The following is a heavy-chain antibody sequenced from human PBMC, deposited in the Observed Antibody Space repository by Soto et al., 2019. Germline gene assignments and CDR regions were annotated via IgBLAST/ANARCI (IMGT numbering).Heavy chain of an antibody. CDR3: ARHWPQQPLDP. CDR2: IYPDDSDT. Sequence: GESLKISCQGVGYSFTSYWIVWVRQMPGEGLEWMGIIYPDDSDTRYNPSFQGHVTISADKSIRTAYLQWSSLKASDTAMYYCARHWPQQPLDPWGQGTLGTVS. D-gene: IGHD6-13*01. CDR1: GYSFTSYW. V-gene: IGHV5-51*01. J-gene: IGHJ5*02.